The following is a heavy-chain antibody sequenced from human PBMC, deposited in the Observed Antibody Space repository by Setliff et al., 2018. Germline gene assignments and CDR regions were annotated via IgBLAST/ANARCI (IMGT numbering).Heavy chain of an antibody. Sequence: ASVKVSCKTSGYTFDDYGIAWVRQAPGQGLEWMGWISPHTGNTYYTPKLHGRVTLTTDTSARTAYVELRSLSSDDTAVYYCARELRSPYWHLESWGQGTQVTVSS. J-gene: IGHJ5*01. V-gene: IGHV1-18*01. CDR2: ISPHTGNT. D-gene: IGHD3-16*01. CDR1: GYTFDDYG. CDR3: ARELRSPYWHLES.